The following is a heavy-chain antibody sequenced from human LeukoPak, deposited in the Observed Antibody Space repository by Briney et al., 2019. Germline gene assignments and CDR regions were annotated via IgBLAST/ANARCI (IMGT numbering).Heavy chain of an antibody. D-gene: IGHD6-19*01. V-gene: IGHV1-18*01. J-gene: IGHJ4*02. Sequence: GASVKVSCTASGYTFTSYGISWVRQAPGHGLEWMGWISAYTGNTNYAQKLQGRVTMTTSTSTRTAYMERRSLRSDDTAVYYCARDGYSSGWFDYWGQGTLVTVSS. CDR3: ARDGYSSGWFDY. CDR2: ISAYTGNT. CDR1: GYTFTSYG.